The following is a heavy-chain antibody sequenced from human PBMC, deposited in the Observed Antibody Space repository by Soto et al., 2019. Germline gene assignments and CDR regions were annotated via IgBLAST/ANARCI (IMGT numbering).Heavy chain of an antibody. J-gene: IGHJ6*02. V-gene: IGHV3-33*01. CDR3: ARDMDSNYDGMDV. D-gene: IGHD4-4*01. CDR2: IWYDGSSQ. CDR1: GFTFRNSG. Sequence: QVNLVQSWGGLVQPGRSLRLSCEASGFTFRNSGMEWIRQAPGKGLEWVARIWYDGSSQYYADSVKGRFTISRDNSKITLYMEMNSVRVEDTAVYYCARDMDSNYDGMDVWGQGTTVIVSS.